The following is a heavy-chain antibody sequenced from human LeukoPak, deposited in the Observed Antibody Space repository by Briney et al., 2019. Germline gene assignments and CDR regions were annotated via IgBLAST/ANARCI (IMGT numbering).Heavy chain of an antibody. Sequence: SETLSLTCTVSGGSISSGGYYWSWIRQHPGKGLEWIGYIYYSGSTYYNPSLMSRVTMSVDTSKNQFSLKLSSVTAADTAVYYCARDLPGGDGIDVWGQGTTVTVS. V-gene: IGHV4-31*03. J-gene: IGHJ6*02. CDR3: ARDLPGGDGIDV. CDR2: IYYSGST. CDR1: GGSISSGGYY. D-gene: IGHD3-16*01.